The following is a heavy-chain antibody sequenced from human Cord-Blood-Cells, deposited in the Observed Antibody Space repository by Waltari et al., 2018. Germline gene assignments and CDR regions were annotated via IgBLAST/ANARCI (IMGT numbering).Heavy chain of an antibody. J-gene: IGHJ5*02. D-gene: IGHD7-27*01. CDR2: INPSSGGK. V-gene: IGHV1-2*04. CDR3: AREGMLGQGWFDP. CDR1: GYTFTGYY. Sequence: QVQLVQSGAEVKKPGASVKVSCKASGYTFTGYYMHWVRQAPGQGLVWKGWINPSSGGKNYAQEFQGWVTMSRDTSSSTADMELSRLRSDDTAVYYCAREGMLGQGWFDPWGQGTLVTVSS.